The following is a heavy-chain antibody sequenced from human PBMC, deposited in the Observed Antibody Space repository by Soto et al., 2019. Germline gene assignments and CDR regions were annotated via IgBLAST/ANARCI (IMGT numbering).Heavy chain of an antibody. Sequence: SETLSLTCAVYGGSFSGYYWSWIRQPPGKGLEWIGEINHSGSTNYNPSLKSRVTISVDTSKNQFSLKLSSVTAADTAVYYCARGGYSYGYSFDYWGQGTLVTVSS. D-gene: IGHD5-18*01. J-gene: IGHJ4*02. V-gene: IGHV4-34*01. CDR3: ARGGYSYGYSFDY. CDR2: INHSGST. CDR1: GGSFSGYY.